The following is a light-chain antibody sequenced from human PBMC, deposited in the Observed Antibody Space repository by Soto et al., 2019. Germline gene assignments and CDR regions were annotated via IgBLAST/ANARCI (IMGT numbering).Light chain of an antibody. V-gene: IGLV2-14*03. CDR3: SSYTSGSTRAL. CDR1: SSDVGGYNY. CDR2: DVS. J-gene: IGLJ2*01. Sequence: QSALTEPASVSGSPGQSITISCTGTSSDVGGYNYVSWYQQHPGKAPKVMIYDVSKRPSGISNRFSGSKSGNTASLTISGLQVEDEADYYCSSYTSGSTRALFGGGTKLTVL.